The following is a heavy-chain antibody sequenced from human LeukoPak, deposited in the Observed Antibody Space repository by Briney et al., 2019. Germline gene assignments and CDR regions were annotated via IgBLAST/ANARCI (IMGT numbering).Heavy chain of an antibody. CDR2: IRYDGSNK. D-gene: IGHD3-3*01. V-gene: IGHV3-30*02. J-gene: IGHJ4*02. CDR1: GFTFSSYG. CDR3: AKDPPSSGLYDFWSGYYPRDY. Sequence: GGSLRLSCAASGFTFSSYGMHWVRQAPGKGLEWVAFIRYDGSNKYYADSVKGRFTISRDNSKNTLYLQMNSLRAEDTAVYYCAKDPPSSGLYDFWSGYYPRDYWGQGTLVTVSS.